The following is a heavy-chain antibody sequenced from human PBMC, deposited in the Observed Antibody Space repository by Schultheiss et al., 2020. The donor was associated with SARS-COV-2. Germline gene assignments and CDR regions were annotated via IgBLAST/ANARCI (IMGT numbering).Heavy chain of an antibody. J-gene: IGHJ4*02. CDR3: AREDFDS. Sequence: GGSLRLSCAASGFTFSSYAMSWVRQAPGKGLEWVSFISSSTTYIYYADSVKGRFTISRDNAKHSLYLQMNSLRAEDTAVYYCAREDFDSWGQGTLVTVSS. CDR2: ISSSTTYI. CDR1: GFTFSSYA. V-gene: IGHV3-21*01.